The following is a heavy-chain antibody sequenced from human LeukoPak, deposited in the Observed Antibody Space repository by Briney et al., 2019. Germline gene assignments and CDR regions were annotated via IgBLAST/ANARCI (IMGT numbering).Heavy chain of an antibody. CDR3: VRSGYDYDWFDP. Sequence: ASVKVSCKASGYTFTTYYMHWVRQAPGQGLEWMGIINPSAGTTTYAQKFQGKITMTRDTSTSTVYMELSSLRSDDTAVYYCVRSGYDYDWFDPWGQGTLVTVSS. J-gene: IGHJ5*02. V-gene: IGHV1-46*01. CDR1: GYTFTTYY. CDR2: INPSAGTT. D-gene: IGHD5-12*01.